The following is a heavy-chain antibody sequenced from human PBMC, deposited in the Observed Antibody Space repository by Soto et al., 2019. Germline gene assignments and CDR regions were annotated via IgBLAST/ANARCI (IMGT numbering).Heavy chain of an antibody. V-gene: IGHV3-48*02. CDR3: ARARYYDFWSGYYHKYYYYGMDV. J-gene: IGHJ6*02. CDR1: GVTFSSSG. Sequence: PGGSLRLSCAASGVTFSSSGMNWVRQAPGKGLEWVSYISSSSSTIYYADSVKGRFTISRYNAKNSLYLQMNSLRDEDTAVYYCARARYYDFWSGYYHKYYYYGMDVWGQGT. D-gene: IGHD3-3*01. CDR2: ISSSSSTI.